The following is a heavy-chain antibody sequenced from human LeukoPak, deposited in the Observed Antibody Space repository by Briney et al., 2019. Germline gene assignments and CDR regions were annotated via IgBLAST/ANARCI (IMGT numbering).Heavy chain of an antibody. V-gene: IGHV4-61*01. CDR2: IYYSGST. D-gene: IGHD3-10*01. CDR3: ARVNYGSATKEDY. J-gene: IGHJ4*02. CDR1: GGSVSSGSYY. Sequence: KPSETLSLTCTVSGGSVSSGSYYWSWIRQPPGKGLEWIGYIYYSGSTNYNPSLKSRVTISVDTSRNQFSLKLSSVTAADTAVYYCARVNYGSATKEDYWGQGTLVTVSS.